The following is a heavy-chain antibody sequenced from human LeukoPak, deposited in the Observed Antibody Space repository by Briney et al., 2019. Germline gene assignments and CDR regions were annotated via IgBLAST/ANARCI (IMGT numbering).Heavy chain of an antibody. D-gene: IGHD4-17*01. Sequence: SETLSLTCTVSGGSISTYHWSWIRQPPEKGLEWIGYISYSGSTNYNPSLRSRVTISVSTSKNQFSLKLTSVTAADTAVYYCAREPTLTTFGYWGQGTLVTVSS. CDR1: GGSISTYH. V-gene: IGHV4-59*01. CDR3: AREPTLTTFGY. CDR2: ISYSGST. J-gene: IGHJ4*02.